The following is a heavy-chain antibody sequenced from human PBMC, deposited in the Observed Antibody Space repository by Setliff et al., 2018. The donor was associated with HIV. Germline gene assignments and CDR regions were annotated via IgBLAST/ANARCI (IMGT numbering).Heavy chain of an antibody. D-gene: IGHD6-19*01. CDR3: ARGRRSSGWYVYH. CDR1: GDSMSSGDYS. J-gene: IGHJ4*02. CDR2: IYPSGRT. Sequence: PSETLSLTCAVSGDSMSSGDYSWNWIRQSPGKGLEWIGYIYPSGRTYYNPSLKNRVTMSIDRSKNQFALKLSSVTAADTAVYYCARGRRSSGWYVYHWGQGTLVTVSS. V-gene: IGHV4-30-2*06.